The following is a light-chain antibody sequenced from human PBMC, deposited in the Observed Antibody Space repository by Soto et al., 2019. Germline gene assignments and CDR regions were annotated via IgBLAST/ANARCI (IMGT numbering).Light chain of an antibody. V-gene: IGKV1-5*01. CDR2: DAS. Sequence: DIQMTQPPSTMAASVGERVTITCRASDSTSPWVAWYQQKPGKAPKLLIYDASSLESGVPSRFSGSGSGTEFTLTISSLQPDDFATYYCQQYNSYSPWTFGQGTKVDIK. J-gene: IGKJ1*01. CDR1: DSTSPW. CDR3: QQYNSYSPWT.